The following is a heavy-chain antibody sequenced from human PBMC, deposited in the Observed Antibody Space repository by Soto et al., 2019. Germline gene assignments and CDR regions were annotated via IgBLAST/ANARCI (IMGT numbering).Heavy chain of an antibody. J-gene: IGHJ6*02. D-gene: IGHD6-25*01. Sequence: HPGGSLRLSCAASGFTFSNYAMHWVRQAPGKGLEWVAVMSNDGSNKYYADSMKGRFTISRDNSKNTLYLQMISLRPEDTAVYYCAKDRSAFPDYYGMDVWGQGTTVTVSS. CDR3: AKDRSAFPDYYGMDV. CDR1: GFTFSNYA. V-gene: IGHV3-30*18. CDR2: MSNDGSNK.